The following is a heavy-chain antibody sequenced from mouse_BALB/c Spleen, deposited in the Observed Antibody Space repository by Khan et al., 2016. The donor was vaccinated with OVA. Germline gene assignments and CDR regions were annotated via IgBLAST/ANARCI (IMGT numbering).Heavy chain of an antibody. Sequence: EVELVESGRDLVKPGGSLKLSCAASGFTFSSYSMSCVRQTLHKRLVWVATIISGGDYTYYPASVKGRFTISRDTAKNTLYLQMSSLTSEDTAMYYCESHLTGAFAYWGQGTLVTVSA. J-gene: IGHJ3*01. CDR3: ESHLTGAFAY. CDR1: GFTFSSYS. V-gene: IGHV5-6*01. D-gene: IGHD4-1*01. CDR2: IISGGDYT.